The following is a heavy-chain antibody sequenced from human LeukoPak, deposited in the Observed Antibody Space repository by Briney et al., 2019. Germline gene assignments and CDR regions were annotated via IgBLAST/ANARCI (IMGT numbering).Heavy chain of an antibody. Sequence: GGSLRLSCAASGFTVSSNYMSWVRQAPGKGLEWVSVIYSGGSTYYADSVKGRFTISRDNSKNTLYLQMNSLRAEDTAVYYCSKDPVSTVTTGGWGQGTLVTVSS. CDR3: SKDPVSTVTTGG. V-gene: IGHV3-53*01. CDR1: GFTVSSNY. CDR2: IYSGGST. D-gene: IGHD4-11*01. J-gene: IGHJ4*02.